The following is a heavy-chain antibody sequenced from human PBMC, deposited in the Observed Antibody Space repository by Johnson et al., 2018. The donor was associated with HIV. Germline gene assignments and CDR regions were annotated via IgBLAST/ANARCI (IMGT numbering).Heavy chain of an antibody. J-gene: IGHJ3*01. Sequence: QVQLVESGGGVVQPGGSLRLSCAASGFTFSSYGMHWVRQAPGKGLEWVAVISYDGSNKYYADSVKGRFTISRDNSKNTLYLQMSSLRPEETAVYYCAKIGQWRERLDAFDVWGQGTMVTVSS. V-gene: IGHV3-30*18. CDR1: GFTFSSYG. D-gene: IGHD6-19*01. CDR3: AKIGQWRERLDAFDV. CDR2: ISYDGSNK.